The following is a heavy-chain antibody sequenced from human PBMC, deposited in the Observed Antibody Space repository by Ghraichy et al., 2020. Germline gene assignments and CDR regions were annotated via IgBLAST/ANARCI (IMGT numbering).Heavy chain of an antibody. CDR2: ISFDGTNK. J-gene: IGHJ4*02. V-gene: IGHV3-30*04. CDR1: GFTLNMYD. Sequence: GGSLRLSCAASGFTLNMYDMHWVRQAPGKGLEWVAIISFDGTNKYYADSVKGRFTISRDNSKNTLYLQMSSLRHEDMAVYYCAREQPHYWGQGALVTVSS. D-gene: IGHD5-18*01. CDR3: AREQPHY.